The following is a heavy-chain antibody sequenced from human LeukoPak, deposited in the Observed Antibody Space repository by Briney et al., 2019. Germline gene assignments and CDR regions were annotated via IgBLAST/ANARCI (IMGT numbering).Heavy chain of an antibody. V-gene: IGHV3-23*01. CDR1: GFIFSSYG. J-gene: IGHJ4*02. CDR2: ITGSGDSR. CDR3: TKDSGISAPY. Sequence: GGSLRLSCAASGFIFSSYGMSWVREAPGKGLEWVSGITGSGDSRYYADSVKGRFTISRDKSKNTVDLQMNSLRAEDTAVYYCTKDSGISAPYWGQGSLVTVSS. D-gene: IGHD1-14*01.